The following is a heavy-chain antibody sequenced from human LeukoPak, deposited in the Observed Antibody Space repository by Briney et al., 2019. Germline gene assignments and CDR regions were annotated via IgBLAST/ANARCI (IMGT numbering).Heavy chain of an antibody. Sequence: SVTVSCKASGYTFTSYDINWLRQATGQGREWMEWMNPNSGNTGYAHKFQGRVTMTRNTSISTDYMELSSLRSEDTAVYYCARANKPYSSSRDLDFWGQKTLVTVSS. CDR1: GYTFTSYD. J-gene: IGHJ4*02. CDR3: ARANKPYSSSRDLDF. D-gene: IGHD6-13*01. V-gene: IGHV1-8*01. CDR2: MNPNSGNT.